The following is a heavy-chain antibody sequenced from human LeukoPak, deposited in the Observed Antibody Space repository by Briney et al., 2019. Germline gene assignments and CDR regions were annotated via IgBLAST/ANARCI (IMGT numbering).Heavy chain of an antibody. CDR3: ARAKMPGIQTAGRVNYFDS. J-gene: IGHJ4*02. CDR2: IDTAGNA. V-gene: IGHV3-13*01. CDR1: EFTFSSYD. Sequence: GGSLRLSCAVSEFTFSSYDMHWVRQATGKGLEWVSTIDTAGNAWYPDSVKGRFTISRENAKNSLNLQMNSLRVGDTAVYYCARAKMPGIQTAGRVNYFDSWGQGTLVTVSA. D-gene: IGHD6-13*01.